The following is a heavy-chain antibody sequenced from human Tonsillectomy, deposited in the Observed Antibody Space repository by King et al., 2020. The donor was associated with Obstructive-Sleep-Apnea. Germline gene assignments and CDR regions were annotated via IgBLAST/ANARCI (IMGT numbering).Heavy chain of an antibody. D-gene: IGHD2-2*01. V-gene: IGHV1-18*04. CDR3: ARDQCSSSSCYGGYGLDV. Sequence: QLVQSGAEVMKPGASVKVSCRASGNTFSRYDITWVRQAPGQGLEWRGWISTHNGKTSYAQKLQGRVTMTTDTSTSTAYMELRSLRSDDTAVYYCARDQCSSSSCYGGYGLDVWGQGTTVTVSS. CDR2: ISTHNGKT. J-gene: IGHJ6*02. CDR1: GNTFSRYD.